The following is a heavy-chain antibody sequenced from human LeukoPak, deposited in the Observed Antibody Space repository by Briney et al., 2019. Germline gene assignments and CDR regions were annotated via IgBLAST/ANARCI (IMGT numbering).Heavy chain of an antibody. CDR2: IYPGDSDT. V-gene: IGHV5-51*01. J-gene: IGHJ4*02. CDR3: ARQDCSSTSCYRPFDY. CDR1: AYSFTSYW. Sequence: GESLKISCKGSAYSFTSYWIGWVRQMPGKGLEWMGIIYPGDSDTRYSPSFQGQVTISADKSINTAYLQWSSLKASDTAMYYCARQDCSSTSCYRPFDYWGQGTLVTVSS. D-gene: IGHD2-2*01.